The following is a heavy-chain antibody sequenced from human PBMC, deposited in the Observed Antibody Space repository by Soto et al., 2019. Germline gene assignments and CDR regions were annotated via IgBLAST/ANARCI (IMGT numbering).Heavy chain of an antibody. CDR2: TYYRSKWYY. J-gene: IGHJ4*01. Sequence: PSQTLSLTCAITGDSVSSNSAGWSWVRQSPSRGLEWLGRTYYRSKWYYEYAVSVRGRITINPDTSKNQYSLQLNSVTPEDTAVYFCARGEQYSGRIFDYWGQGSLVTVSS. D-gene: IGHD1-26*01. V-gene: IGHV6-1*01. CDR3: ARGEQYSGRIFDY. CDR1: GDSVSSNSAG.